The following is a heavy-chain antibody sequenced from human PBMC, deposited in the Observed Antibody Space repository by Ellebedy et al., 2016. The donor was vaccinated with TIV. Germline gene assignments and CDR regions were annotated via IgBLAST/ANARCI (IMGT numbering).Heavy chain of an antibody. V-gene: IGHV1-46*04. Sequence: AASVKVSCKASGYTFTSYGISWVRQAPGQGLEWMGIINPSGGSTSYAQKLQGRVTMNRDTSTSTVYMELSSLRSEDTAVYYCARDRGGVGATNGFDYWGQGTLVTVSS. CDR3: ARDRGGVGATNGFDY. CDR1: GYTFTSYG. J-gene: IGHJ4*02. CDR2: INPSGGST. D-gene: IGHD1-26*01.